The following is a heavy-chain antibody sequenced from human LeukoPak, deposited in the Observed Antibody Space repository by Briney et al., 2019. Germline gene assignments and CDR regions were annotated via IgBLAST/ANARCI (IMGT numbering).Heavy chain of an antibody. D-gene: IGHD2-8*01. CDR3: ARAPWAYAGFPEPIDY. J-gene: IGHJ4*02. CDR2: ISSSSSYI. CDR1: GFTFSSYS. Sequence: GGSLRLSCAASGFTFSSYSMNWVRQAPGKGLEWVSSISSSSSYIYYADSVKGRFTISRDNAKNSLYLQMNSLRAEDTAVYYCARAPWAYAGFPEPIDYWGQGTLVTVSS. V-gene: IGHV3-21*01.